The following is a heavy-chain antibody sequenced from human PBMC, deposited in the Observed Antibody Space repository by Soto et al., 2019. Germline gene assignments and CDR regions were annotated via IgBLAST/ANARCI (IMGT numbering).Heavy chain of an antibody. CDR2: ISGSGGST. Sequence: GGSLRLSCAASGFTFSSYAMSWVRQAPGKGLEWVSAISGSGGSTYYADSVKGRFTISRDNSKNTLYLQMNSLRAEDTAVYYCAKESADDDYGDYVSAFDIWGQGTMVTVS. J-gene: IGHJ3*02. CDR3: AKESADDDYGDYVSAFDI. CDR1: GFTFSSYA. V-gene: IGHV3-23*01. D-gene: IGHD4-17*01.